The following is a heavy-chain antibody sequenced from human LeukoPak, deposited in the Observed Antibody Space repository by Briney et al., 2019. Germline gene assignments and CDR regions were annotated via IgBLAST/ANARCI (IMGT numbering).Heavy chain of an antibody. D-gene: IGHD6-13*01. J-gene: IGHJ5*02. CDR1: GFTFDDYA. Sequence: PGRSLRLSCAASGFTFDDYAMHWVRQAPRKGLEWVSGISWNSGSIGYADSVKGRFTISRDNAKNSLYLQMNSLRAEDTALYYCAKGGFSSSWYMDWFDPWGQGTLVTVSS. V-gene: IGHV3-9*01. CDR3: AKGGFSSSWYMDWFDP. CDR2: ISWNSGSI.